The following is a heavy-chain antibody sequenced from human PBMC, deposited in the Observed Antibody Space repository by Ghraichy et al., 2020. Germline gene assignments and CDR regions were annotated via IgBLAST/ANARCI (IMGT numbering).Heavy chain of an antibody. V-gene: IGHV3-21*01. CDR1: GFTFSSYY. CDR3: VRADYTVNYDGLNWFDP. Sequence: GGSLRLSCAASGFTFSSYYINWVRQAPGKGLEWVSSISSSSSYISYADSLKGRFTISRDNAKNSLYLQMNSLRAEDTAVYYCVRADYTVNYDGLNWFDPWGQGTLVTVSS. D-gene: IGHD1-7*01. CDR2: ISSSSSYI. J-gene: IGHJ5*02.